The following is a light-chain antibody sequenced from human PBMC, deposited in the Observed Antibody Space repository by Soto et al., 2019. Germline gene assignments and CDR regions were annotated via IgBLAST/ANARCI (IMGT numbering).Light chain of an antibody. CDR2: DVT. V-gene: IGLV2-14*01. CDR1: SSDVGAYNY. J-gene: IGLJ1*01. Sequence: QSVLTQPASVSGPPGQSITISCTGTSSDVGAYNYVSWYQHHPGGAPRLVIYDVTNRPSGISDRFSGSKSGNTASLTISGLLAEDEADYYCASYTTISTYVFGTGTKVTVL. CDR3: ASYTTISTYV.